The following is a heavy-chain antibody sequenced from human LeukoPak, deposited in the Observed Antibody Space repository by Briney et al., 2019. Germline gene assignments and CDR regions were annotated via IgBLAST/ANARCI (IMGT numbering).Heavy chain of an antibody. V-gene: IGHV3-30*18. CDR2: ISYDGSNK. CDR3: AKLIAAAGNFDY. D-gene: IGHD6-13*01. J-gene: IGHJ4*02. Sequence: GGSLRLSCAASGFTFSSYGMHWVSQAPGKGLEWVAVISYDGSNKYYADSVKGRFTISRDNSKNTLYLQMNSLRAEDTAVYYCAKLIAAAGNFDYWGQGTLVTVSS. CDR1: GFTFSSYG.